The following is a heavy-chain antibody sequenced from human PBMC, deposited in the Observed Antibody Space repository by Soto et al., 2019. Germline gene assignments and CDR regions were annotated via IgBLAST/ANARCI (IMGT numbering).Heavy chain of an antibody. J-gene: IGHJ6*02. CDR2: INHSGST. Sequence: QVQLQKWGAGLLKPSETLSLTCAVYGGSFSGYYWSWIRQPPGKGLEWSGEINHSGSTNYNPSLKSRVTISVDTSKNQFSLKLSSVTAADTAVYYCARAGGLRLWFGELSGGMDVWGQGTTVTVSS. CDR3: ARAGGLRLWFGELSGGMDV. V-gene: IGHV4-34*01. CDR1: GGSFSGYY. D-gene: IGHD3-10*01.